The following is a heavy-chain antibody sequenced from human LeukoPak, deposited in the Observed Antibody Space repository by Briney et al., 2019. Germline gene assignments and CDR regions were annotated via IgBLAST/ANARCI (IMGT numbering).Heavy chain of an antibody. CDR3: ANVPTYYYDSSGGETFDY. J-gene: IGHJ4*02. CDR1: GFTFSSYA. V-gene: IGHV3-23*01. CDR2: ISGSGGGT. Sequence: GGSLRLSCAASGFTFSSYAMSWVRQAPGKGLEWVSVISGSGGGTYYADSVKGRFTISRDNSKNTLYLQMNSLRAEDTAVYYCANVPTYYYDSSGGETFDYWGQGTLVTVSS. D-gene: IGHD3-22*01.